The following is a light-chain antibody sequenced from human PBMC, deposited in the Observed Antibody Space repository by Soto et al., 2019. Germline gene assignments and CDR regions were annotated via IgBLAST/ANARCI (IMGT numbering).Light chain of an antibody. Sequence: DIQLTQSPSLLSASVGDRVTITCRASQDISSYLAWYQQKPGRAPELLIHGAHSLHSGVPSRFSGSGSGTEFSLTISSLQPEDSATYYCQQLNSYPLSFRGGTKVKI. V-gene: IGKV1-9*01. CDR1: QDISSY. CDR3: QQLNSYPLS. CDR2: GAH. J-gene: IGKJ4*01.